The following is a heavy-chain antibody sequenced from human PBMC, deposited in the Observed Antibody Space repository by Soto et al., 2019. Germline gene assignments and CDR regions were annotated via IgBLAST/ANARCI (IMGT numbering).Heavy chain of an antibody. J-gene: IGHJ6*02. V-gene: IGHV1-69*02. CDR1: GGTFSSYT. CDR3: XXXVXXXXXXXXYGMDV. CDR2: IIPILGIA. Sequence: QVQLVQSGAEVKKPGSSVKVSCKASGGTFSSYTISWVRXAXGQXXXXXXRIIPILGIANYAQKFQGRVTITADKSTXXXXXXXXXXXXXXXXXXXXXXXVXXXXXXXXYGMDVWGQGTTVTVSS.